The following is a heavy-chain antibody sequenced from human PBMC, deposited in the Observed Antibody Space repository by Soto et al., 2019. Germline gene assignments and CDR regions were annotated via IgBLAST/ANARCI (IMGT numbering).Heavy chain of an antibody. CDR2: IYYSGSI. D-gene: IGHD6-19*01. CDR3: AQSLWDTSGWKTDY. J-gene: IGHJ4*02. V-gene: IGHV4-59*01. Sequence: QVQLQESGPGLVKPSETLSLTCTVSGDSISSLYWSWIRQPPGKGLEWIGYIYYSGSINYNPSLKSPVAISVDPSRSQFSLRLSSVTAADTAVYYCAQSLWDTSGWKTDYWGQGTLVTVSS. CDR1: GDSISSLY.